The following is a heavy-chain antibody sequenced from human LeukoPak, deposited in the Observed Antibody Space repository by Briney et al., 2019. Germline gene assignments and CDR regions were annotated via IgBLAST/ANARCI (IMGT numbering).Heavy chain of an antibody. CDR1: GLTVSSNY. V-gene: IGHV3-66*01. CDR2: IYSGSST. J-gene: IGHJ4*02. CDR3: AMGAIVATIDY. D-gene: IGHD5-12*01. Sequence: GGSLRLSCAASGLTVSSNYMSWVRQAPGKGLEWVSLIYSGSSTYYADSVKGRFTISRGKSKNTLYLQTSSLRVEDTAVYYCAMGAIVATIDYWGQGTLVTVSS.